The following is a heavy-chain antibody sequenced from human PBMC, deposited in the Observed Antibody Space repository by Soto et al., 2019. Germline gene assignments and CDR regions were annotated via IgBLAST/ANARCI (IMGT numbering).Heavy chain of an antibody. V-gene: IGHV3-11*01. J-gene: IGHJ4*02. D-gene: IGHD3-10*01. CDR2: ITHSGAGK. CDR1: GFTFSDYY. Sequence: QVQLVESGGGLVKPGGSLRLSCAASGFTFSDYYMSWMRQAPGKGLEWVSYITHSGAGKYYADSVKGRFTISRDNTKNLLYLEMNSLRVEDTATYYCAREVPTSAYWGQGTLVTVSS. CDR3: AREVPTSAY.